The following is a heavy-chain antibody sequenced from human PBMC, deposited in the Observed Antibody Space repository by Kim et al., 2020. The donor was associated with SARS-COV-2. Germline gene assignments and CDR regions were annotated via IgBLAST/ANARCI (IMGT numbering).Heavy chain of an antibody. CDR1: GGSISSGDHY. D-gene: IGHD4-17*01. CDR2: MSYSGTT. V-gene: IGHV4-30-4*08. Sequence: SETLSLTCTVSGGSISSGDHYWSWIRQSPGESLEYIGLMSYSGTTYYSSSLKSRVTISIDTSKNQFSLKLSSVTATDTAVYYCVRGRGYGYGIDYWCQG. J-gene: IGHJ4*02. CDR3: VRGRGYGYGIDY.